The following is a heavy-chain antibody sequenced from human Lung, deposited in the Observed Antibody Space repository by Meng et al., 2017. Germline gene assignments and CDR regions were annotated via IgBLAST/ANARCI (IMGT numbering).Heavy chain of an antibody. Sequence: EVQRVEAGGSLVKPGESLRLSCAASGFTSSSYSMNWVRQAPGKGLEWVSYISSNSYYIYYAGSVKGRFTISRDNAKNSVYLQMNSLRAEDTAVYYCARGDTSMLDYWGQGTLVTVSS. J-gene: IGHJ4*02. D-gene: IGHD5-18*01. CDR3: ARGDTSMLDY. V-gene: IGHV3-21*01. CDR2: ISSNSYYI. CDR1: GFTSSSYS.